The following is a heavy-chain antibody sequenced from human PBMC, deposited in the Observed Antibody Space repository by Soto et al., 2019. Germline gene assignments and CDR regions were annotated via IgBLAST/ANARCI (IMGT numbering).Heavy chain of an antibody. CDR2: IIPILGIA. J-gene: IGHJ3*02. Sequence: QVQLVQSGAEVKKPGSSVKVSCKASGGTFSSYTISWVRQAPGQGLEWMGRIIPILGIANYAQKFQGRVTITADKSTSTAYMELSSLRSEDTAVYYCARAHAPYYYDSSGYPVNDAFDIWGQGTMVTVSS. CDR3: ARAHAPYYYDSSGYPVNDAFDI. CDR1: GGTFSSYT. D-gene: IGHD3-22*01. V-gene: IGHV1-69*02.